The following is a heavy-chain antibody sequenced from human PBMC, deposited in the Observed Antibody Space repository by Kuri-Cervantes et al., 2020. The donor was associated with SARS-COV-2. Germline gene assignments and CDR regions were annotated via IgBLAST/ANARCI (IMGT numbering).Heavy chain of an antibody. CDR1: GFTFSSHT. CDR2: IKSGTSDT. D-gene: IGHD3-10*01. Sequence: GGSLRLSCAASGFTFSSHTMNWVRQAPGKGLEWVSSIKSGTSDTYYAGSVKGRFTISRDDAKNSVYLQMNSLRAEDTAVYYCASLYYASGSNFWGQGTLVTVSS. J-gene: IGHJ4*02. V-gene: IGHV3-21*01. CDR3: ASLYYASGSNF.